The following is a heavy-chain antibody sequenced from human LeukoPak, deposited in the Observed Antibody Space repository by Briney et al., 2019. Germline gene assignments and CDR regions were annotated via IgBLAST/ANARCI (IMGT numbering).Heavy chain of an antibody. D-gene: IGHD3-16*01. V-gene: IGHV4-59*01. Sequence: PSETLSLTCTVSGGSITGYYWSWIRQPPGKAPEWIGYISHRGTTKYNLSLKSRVTMSVDTSKNQFSLRLNSVIAADTAIYYCARGFEGVAGWLDPWGQGALVTVSS. CDR1: GGSITGYY. CDR3: ARGFEGVAGWLDP. J-gene: IGHJ5*02. CDR2: ISHRGTT.